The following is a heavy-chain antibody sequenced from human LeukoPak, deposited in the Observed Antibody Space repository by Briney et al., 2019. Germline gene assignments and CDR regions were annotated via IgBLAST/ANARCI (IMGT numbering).Heavy chain of an antibody. V-gene: IGHV4-34*01. J-gene: IGHJ4*02. D-gene: IGHD3-10*01. Sequence: SETLSLTCAVYGGSFSGYYWSWIRQPPGKGLEWIGEINHSGSTNYNPSLKSRVTISVDTSKNQFSLKLSSVTAAVTAVYYCASANGSGKTYRIDYWGQGTLVTVSS. CDR2: INHSGST. CDR3: ASANGSGKTYRIDY. CDR1: GGSFSGYY.